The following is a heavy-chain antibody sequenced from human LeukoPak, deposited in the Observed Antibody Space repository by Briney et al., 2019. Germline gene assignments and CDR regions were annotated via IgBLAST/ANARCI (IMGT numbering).Heavy chain of an antibody. J-gene: IGHJ4*02. CDR3: ARGLGRITIFGVVTYFDY. CDR2: INHSGST. CDR1: GGSFSGYY. D-gene: IGHD3-3*01. Sequence: PSETQSLTCAVYGGSFSGYYWSWIRQPPGKGLEWIGEINHSGSTNYNPSLKSRVTISVDTSKNQFSLKLSSVTAADTAVYYCARGLGRITIFGVVTYFDYWGQGTLVTVSS. V-gene: IGHV4-34*01.